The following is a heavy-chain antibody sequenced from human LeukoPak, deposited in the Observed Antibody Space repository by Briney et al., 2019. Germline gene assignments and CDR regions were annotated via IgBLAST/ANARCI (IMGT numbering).Heavy chain of an antibody. CDR2: VDPNSGDT. Sequence: GASVKVSCKGSGYNFSDYYMHWVRQAPGQGLEWMGWVDPNSGDTIYAPKFQGRVSMTRDTSITTAYMELGSLTFDDSAMYYCATRGGLTPNTLAMWGHGTMVTVSS. D-gene: IGHD2-15*01. CDR1: GYNFSDYY. V-gene: IGHV1-2*02. J-gene: IGHJ3*01. CDR3: ATRGGLTPNTLAM.